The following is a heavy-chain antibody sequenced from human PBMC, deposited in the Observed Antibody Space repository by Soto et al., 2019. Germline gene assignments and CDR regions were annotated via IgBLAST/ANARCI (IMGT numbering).Heavy chain of an antibody. CDR3: AKELADNYDSSGYYGYFQH. V-gene: IGHV3-23*01. Sequence: GGSLRLSCAASGFTFSTYAMSWVRQAPGKGLDLISSISGSVYNTYYADSVKGRFTISRDNSKNTLYLQMNSLRAEDTAVYYCAKELADNYDSSGYYGYFQHWGQGTLVTVSS. CDR1: GFTFSTYA. D-gene: IGHD3-22*01. CDR2: ISGSVYNT. J-gene: IGHJ1*01.